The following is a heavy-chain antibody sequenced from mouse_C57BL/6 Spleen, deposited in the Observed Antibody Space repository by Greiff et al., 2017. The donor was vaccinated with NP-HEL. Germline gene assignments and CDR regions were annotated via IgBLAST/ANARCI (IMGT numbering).Heavy chain of an antibody. V-gene: IGHV5-9*01. Sequence: DVMLVESGGGLVKPGGSLKLSCAASGFTFSSYTMSWVRQTPEKRLEWVATISGGGGNTYYPDSVKGRFTISRDNAKNTLYLQMSSLRSEDTALYYCARHSHYYGSSVDYWGQGTTLTVSS. D-gene: IGHD1-1*01. J-gene: IGHJ2*01. CDR3: ARHSHYYGSSVDY. CDR2: ISGGGGNT. CDR1: GFTFSSYT.